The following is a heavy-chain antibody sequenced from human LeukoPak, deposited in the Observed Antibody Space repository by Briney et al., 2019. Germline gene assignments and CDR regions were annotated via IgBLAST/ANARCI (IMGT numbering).Heavy chain of an antibody. Sequence: GGSLRPSCAVSGFTVSSNSMTWVRQAPGKGLEWVSIIYSGGRTYYADSVNGRFTISRDNSRNTLYLQMNSLRAEDTAVYYCGRAPGWIDFWGQGTLVTVSS. CDR2: IYSGGRT. J-gene: IGHJ4*02. CDR3: GRAPGWIDF. V-gene: IGHV3-66*01. CDR1: GFTVSSNS. D-gene: IGHD2-15*01.